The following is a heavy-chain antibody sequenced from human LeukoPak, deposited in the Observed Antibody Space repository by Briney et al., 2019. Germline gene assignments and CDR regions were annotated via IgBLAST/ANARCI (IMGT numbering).Heavy chain of an antibody. CDR1: GFTFRNYA. Sequence: GGSLRLSCAASGFTFRNYATSWVRQAPGKGLEWVSAISGSGDSTYYADSVKGRFTISRDNSKNTLYLQMNSLRAEDTAVYYCAKDQDCSITSCYVFDCWGQGTLVIVSS. V-gene: IGHV3-23*01. CDR3: AKDQDCSITSCYVFDC. D-gene: IGHD2-2*01. CDR2: ISGSGDST. J-gene: IGHJ4*02.